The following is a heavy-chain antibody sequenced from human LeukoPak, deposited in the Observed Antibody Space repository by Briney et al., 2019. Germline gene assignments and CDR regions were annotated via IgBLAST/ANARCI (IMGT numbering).Heavy chain of an antibody. D-gene: IGHD6-25*01. CDR3: VRFAAGPDPYYP. J-gene: IGHJ5*02. CDR2: FDPEDGET. Sequence: GASAKVSCKVSGYTLTELSMHWVRQAPGKGLEWMGGFDPEDGETIYAQNFQGRVTMTEDTSTDTAYMELNNLTSEDTAVYYCVRFAAGPDPYYPWGQGTLVTVSS. V-gene: IGHV1-24*01. CDR1: GYTLTELS.